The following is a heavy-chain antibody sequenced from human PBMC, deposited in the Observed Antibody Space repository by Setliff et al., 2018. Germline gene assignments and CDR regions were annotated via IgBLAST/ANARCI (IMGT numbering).Heavy chain of an antibody. Sequence: ASVKVSCKASGYTFTNHYMHWVRQAPGQGLEWMGMINPGGGSTTYAQKFQGRVTMTRDTSTSTVYMELSSLRFEDTAVYYCAREGVDTRSSTDYRYYMDVWGKGTTVTVSS. CDR3: AREGVDTRSSTDYRYYMDV. CDR2: INPGGGST. J-gene: IGHJ6*03. V-gene: IGHV1-46*01. D-gene: IGHD5-18*01. CDR1: GYTFTNHY.